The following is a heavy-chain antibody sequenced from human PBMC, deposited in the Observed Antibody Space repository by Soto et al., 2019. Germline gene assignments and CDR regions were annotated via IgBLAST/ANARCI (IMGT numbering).Heavy chain of an antibody. Sequence: GGSLRLSCAASGFTFSSYAMSWVRQAPGKGLEWVSGINWNGGSTGYADSVKGRFTISRDNAKNSLYLQMNSLRAEDTALYYCVGGIAVAGLTRYYYYYGMDVWGQGTTVTVSS. CDR3: VGGIAVAGLTRYYYYYGMDV. V-gene: IGHV3-20*04. D-gene: IGHD6-19*01. J-gene: IGHJ6*02. CDR2: INWNGGST. CDR1: GFTFSSYA.